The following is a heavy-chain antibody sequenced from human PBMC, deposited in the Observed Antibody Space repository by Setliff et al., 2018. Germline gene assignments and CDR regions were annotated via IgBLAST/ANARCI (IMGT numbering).Heavy chain of an antibody. Sequence: ASVKVSCKASGYTFTSYGISWVRQAPGQGLEWMGWISAYDGDTNYAQKLQGGVTMTTDTSTTTAYMELRSLRSDDTAVYYCARPGLYCSGGSCYGDDAFDIWGQGTMVTVSS. CDR3: ARPGLYCSGGSCYGDDAFDI. CDR2: ISAYDGDT. CDR1: GYTFTSYG. V-gene: IGHV1-18*01. D-gene: IGHD2-15*01. J-gene: IGHJ3*02.